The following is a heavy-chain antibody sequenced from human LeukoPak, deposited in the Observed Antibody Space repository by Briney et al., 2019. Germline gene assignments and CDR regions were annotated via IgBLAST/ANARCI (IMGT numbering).Heavy chain of an antibody. D-gene: IGHD6-13*01. Sequence: SETLSLTCAVSGGSISSSNWWSWVRQPPGKGLEWIGEIYHSGSTNYNPSLKSRVTISVDKSKNQFSLKLSSVTAADTAVYYCARIVRSGAAVSFDYRGQGTLVTVSS. V-gene: IGHV4-4*02. J-gene: IGHJ4*02. CDR1: GGSISSSNW. CDR3: ARIVRSGAAVSFDY. CDR2: IYHSGST.